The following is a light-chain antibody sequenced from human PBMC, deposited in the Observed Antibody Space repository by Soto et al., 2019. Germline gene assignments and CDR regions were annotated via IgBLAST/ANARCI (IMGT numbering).Light chain of an antibody. Sequence: QSVLTQPPSVSGAPGQRVTISCTGTSSNIGAGFDVHWYQKLPGTAPKLLIFDNTNRPSGVPDRFSGSKSGTSASLAISGLQSEDEADYYCAAWDDSLNEGVFGGGTKLTVL. CDR2: DNT. V-gene: IGLV1-40*01. J-gene: IGLJ2*01. CDR1: SSNIGAGFD. CDR3: AAWDDSLNEGV.